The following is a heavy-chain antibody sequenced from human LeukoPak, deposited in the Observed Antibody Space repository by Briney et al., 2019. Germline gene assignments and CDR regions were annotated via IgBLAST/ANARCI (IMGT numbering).Heavy chain of an antibody. V-gene: IGHV4-59*08. J-gene: IGHJ4*02. CDR2: IYYSGST. CDR1: GGSISSYY. CDR3: ARHHYDFWSGYPALFDY. D-gene: IGHD3-3*01. Sequence: SETLSLTCTVSGGSISSYYWSWIRQPPGKGLEWIGYIYYSGSTNYNPSLKSRVTISVDTSKNQFSLKLSSVTAADTAVYYCARHHYDFWSGYPALFDYWGQGTLVTVSS.